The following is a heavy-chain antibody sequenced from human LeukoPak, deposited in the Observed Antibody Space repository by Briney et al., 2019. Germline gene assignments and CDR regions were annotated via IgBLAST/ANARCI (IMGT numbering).Heavy chain of an antibody. CDR1: GGSISSYY. V-gene: IGHV4-59*01. CDR3: ARVRDNSGYYPFDY. CDR2: IYYSGST. J-gene: IGHJ4*02. Sequence: SETLSLTCTVSGGSISSYYWSWIRQPPGKGLEWIGYIYYSGSTNYNPSPKSRVTISVDTSKNHFSLKLSSVTAADTAVYYCARVRDNSGYYPFDYWGQGILVTVSS. D-gene: IGHD3-22*01.